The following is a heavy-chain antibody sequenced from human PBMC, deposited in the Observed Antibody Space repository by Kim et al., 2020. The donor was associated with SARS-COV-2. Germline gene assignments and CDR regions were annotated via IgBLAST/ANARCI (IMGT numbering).Heavy chain of an antibody. CDR1: GFTFSSYA. CDR3: AKDGCITIFGVVIPPAYYYYGMDV. D-gene: IGHD3-3*01. Sequence: GGSLRLSCAASGFTFSSYAMSWVRQAPGKGLEWVSAISGSGGSTYYADSVKGRFTISRDNSKNTLYLQMNSLRAEDTAVYYCAKDGCITIFGVVIPPAYYYYGMDVWGQGTTVTVSS. J-gene: IGHJ6*02. V-gene: IGHV3-23*01. CDR2: ISGSGGST.